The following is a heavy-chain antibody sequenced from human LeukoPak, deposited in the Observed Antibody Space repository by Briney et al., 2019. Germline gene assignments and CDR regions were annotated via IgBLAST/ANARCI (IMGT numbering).Heavy chain of an antibody. CDR2: IYHSGST. V-gene: IGHV4-30-2*01. Sequence: SETLSLTCTVSGGSISSGGYYWSWIRQPPGKGLEWIGYIYHSGSTYYNPSLKSRVTISVDRSKNQFSLKLSSVTAADTAVYYCARVFYSSSSDAFDIWGQGTMVTVSS. CDR1: GGSISSGGYY. CDR3: ARVFYSSSSDAFDI. D-gene: IGHD6-13*01. J-gene: IGHJ3*02.